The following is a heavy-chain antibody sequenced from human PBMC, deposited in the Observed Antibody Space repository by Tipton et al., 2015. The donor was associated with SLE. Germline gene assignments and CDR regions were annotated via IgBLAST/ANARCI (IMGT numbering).Heavy chain of an antibody. CDR3: RAYSSSWPGDY. CDR2: SYNGGST. V-gene: IGHV4-59*11. D-gene: IGHD6-13*01. CDR1: GGSISTHY. J-gene: IGHJ4*02. Sequence: TLSLTCTVSGGSISTHYWGWIRQPPGMGLEWIGYSYNGGSTNYNPSLKSRVIISVDTSKNQFSLKLSSVTAADTAMYYCRAYSSSWPGDYWGQGTLVTVSS.